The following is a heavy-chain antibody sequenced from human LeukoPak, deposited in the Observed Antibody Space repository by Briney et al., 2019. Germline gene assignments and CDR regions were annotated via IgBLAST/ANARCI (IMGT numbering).Heavy chain of an antibody. CDR1: GGSISSYY. V-gene: IGHV4-59*01. J-gene: IGHJ3*02. CDR2: IYYSGST. CDR3: ARDLPYDSSGFAWLETPGDAFDI. D-gene: IGHD3-22*01. Sequence: KPSETLSLTCTVSGGSISSYYWSWIRQPPGKGLEWIGYIYYSGSTNYNPSLKSRVTISVDTSKNQFSLKLSSVTAADTAVYYCARDLPYDSSGFAWLETPGDAFDIWGQGTMVTVSS.